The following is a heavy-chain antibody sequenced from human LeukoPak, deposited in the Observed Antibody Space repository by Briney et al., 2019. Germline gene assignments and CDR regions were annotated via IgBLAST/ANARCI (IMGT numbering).Heavy chain of an antibody. CDR3: TRMTAGHDY. J-gene: IGHJ4*02. D-gene: IGHD2-21*02. V-gene: IGHV4-34*01. Sequence: RLETLSLTCAVSGVSFDDYYWSWVRQTPGKGLEWIGEINHSGYTNDSPSLKSRVTLSIDTSRKQFSLNLTSVTVADTGIYYCTRMTAGHDYWGQGTLVTVSS. CDR2: INHSGYT. CDR1: GVSFDDYY.